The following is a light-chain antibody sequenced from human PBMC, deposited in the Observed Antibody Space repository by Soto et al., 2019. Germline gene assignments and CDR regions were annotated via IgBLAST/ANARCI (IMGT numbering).Light chain of an antibody. CDR1: QSVSTNY. CDR3: QQYDSSLIT. V-gene: IGKV3-20*01. J-gene: IGKJ5*01. Sequence: EIVLTQSPGTLSLSPGERATLSCRASQSVSTNYLAWYKQKPGQAPRLLIYGASSRATGIPDRFSGSGSGTDFSLTISRLEPEDFAVYTCQQYDSSLITFGQGTRLEIK. CDR2: GAS.